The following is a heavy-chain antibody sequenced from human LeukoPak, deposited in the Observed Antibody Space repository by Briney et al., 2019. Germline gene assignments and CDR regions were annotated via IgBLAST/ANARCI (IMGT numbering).Heavy chain of an antibody. D-gene: IGHD3-10*02. CDR1: GGTLSNNV. J-gene: IGHJ5*02. CDR3: ARERGGLLCLDP. CDR2: IIPVFGTT. Sequence: SVKVSCKASGGTLSNNVVSWVRQAPGQGLEWMGDIIPVFGTTNYAQKFQGRVTITADESTSTAYMELSSLRSEDTAVYYCARERGGLLCLDPWGQGTLVTVSS. V-gene: IGHV1-69*13.